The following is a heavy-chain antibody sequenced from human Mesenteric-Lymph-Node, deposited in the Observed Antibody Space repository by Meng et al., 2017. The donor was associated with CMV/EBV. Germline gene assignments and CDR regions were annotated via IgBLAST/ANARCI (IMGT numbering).Heavy chain of an antibody. J-gene: IGHJ5*02. D-gene: IGHD3-16*01. CDR1: SYSISSDYY. V-gene: IGHV4-38-2*02. CDR2: VYHTGYT. CDR3: ARDNGLDSINVGGKSFWFDP. Sequence: SETLSLTCTVSSYSISSDYYWGWIRPPPGKGLEWIGSVYHTGYTFYNPSLKSRLTISIDKSKNQFSLTLNSVTAADTAIYYCARDNGLDSINVGGKSFWFDPWGQGSLVTVSS.